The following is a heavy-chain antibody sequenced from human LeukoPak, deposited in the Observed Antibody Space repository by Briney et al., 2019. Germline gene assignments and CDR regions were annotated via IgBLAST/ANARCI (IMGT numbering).Heavy chain of an antibody. CDR2: ISGSGGST. CDR3: AKAPWDCSGGSCYSRGLHY. D-gene: IGHD2-15*01. Sequence: GGSLRLSCAASGFTFSSYAMSWVRQAPGKGLEWVSAISGSGGSTYYADSVKGRFTISRDNSKNTLYLQMNSQRAEDTAVYYCAKAPWDCSGGSCYSRGLHYWGQGTLVTVSS. V-gene: IGHV3-23*01. J-gene: IGHJ4*02. CDR1: GFTFSSYA.